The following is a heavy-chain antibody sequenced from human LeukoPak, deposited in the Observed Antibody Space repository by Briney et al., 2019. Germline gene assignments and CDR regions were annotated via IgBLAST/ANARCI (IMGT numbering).Heavy chain of an antibody. CDR2: IYYSGST. J-gene: IGHJ4*02. V-gene: IGHV4-39*07. CDR3: ARDFGSSSSSGVVDY. CDR1: GGSISSSSYY. Sequence: ASETLSLTCTVSGGSISSSSYYWGWIRQPPGKGLEWIGSIYYSGSTYYNPSLKSRVTISVDTSKNQFSLKLSSVTAADTAVYYCARDFGSSSSSGVVDYWGQGTLVTVSS. D-gene: IGHD6-6*01.